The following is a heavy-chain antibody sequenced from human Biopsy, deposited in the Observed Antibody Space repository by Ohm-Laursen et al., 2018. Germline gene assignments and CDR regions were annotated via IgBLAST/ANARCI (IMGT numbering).Heavy chain of an antibody. Sequence: SETLSLTCAVYGGSFSDYYWSWIRQPPGQGLEWIGEINHRGSANHNPSLRSRVTMSVDTSKNQFSLKLTSVTAADTAVYYCARMGASRNRDDYWGQGTLVTVSS. V-gene: IGHV4-34*01. CDR2: INHRGSA. J-gene: IGHJ4*02. CDR3: ARMGASRNRDDY. CDR1: GGSFSDYY. D-gene: IGHD3-16*01.